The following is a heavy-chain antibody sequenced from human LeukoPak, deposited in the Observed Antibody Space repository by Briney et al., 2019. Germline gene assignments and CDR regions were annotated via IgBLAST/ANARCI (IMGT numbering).Heavy chain of an antibody. CDR1: GVSISTYS. D-gene: IGHD3-22*01. V-gene: IGHV4-4*07. CDR2: IYISGST. J-gene: IGHJ3*02. CDR3: AREHYSDISGYFGGAFDI. Sequence: SEALSLTCSVSGVSISTYSWSWIRQPAGKGLEWIGRIYISGSTNYNPSLKSRVTISVDTSQNQFSLKLSSVTAADTAVYYCAREHYSDISGYFGGAFDIWGQGTMVTVSS.